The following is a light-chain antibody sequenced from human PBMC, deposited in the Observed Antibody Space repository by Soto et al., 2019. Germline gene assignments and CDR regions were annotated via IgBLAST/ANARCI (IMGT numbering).Light chain of an antibody. J-gene: IGKJ2*01. CDR2: GAS. Sequence: EIVMTQSPATLSVSPGERTTLSCRASQSFDSNLAWYQQKPGQAPRLLIYGASSRATGVTARFSGSGSWTEFTFAISSLQSEYFADYYCQQYNYWPSIFTFGQGTKLE. V-gene: IGKV3-15*01. CDR3: QQYNYWPSIFT. CDR1: QSFDSN.